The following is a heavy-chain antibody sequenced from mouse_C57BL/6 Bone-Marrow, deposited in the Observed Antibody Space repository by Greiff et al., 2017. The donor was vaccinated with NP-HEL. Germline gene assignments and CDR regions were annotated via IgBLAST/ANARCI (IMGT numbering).Heavy chain of an antibody. CDR1: GYTFTDYY. V-gene: IGHV1-19*01. CDR2: INPYNGGT. J-gene: IGHJ4*01. Sequence: EVQLQQSGPVLVKPGASVKMSCKASGYTFTDYYMNWVKQSHGKSLEWIGVINPYNGGTSYNQKFKGKATLTVDKSSSTAYMELNSLTSEDSAVYYCARARSITTVVATDYAMDYWGQGTSVTVSS. D-gene: IGHD1-1*01. CDR3: ARARSITTVVATDYAMDY.